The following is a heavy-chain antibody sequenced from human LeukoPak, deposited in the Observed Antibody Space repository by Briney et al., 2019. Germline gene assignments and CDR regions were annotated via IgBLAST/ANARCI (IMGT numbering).Heavy chain of an antibody. V-gene: IGHV4-34*01. J-gene: IGHJ4*02. CDR3: ARQGPYYFDY. Sequence: SETLSLTCAVYGGSFSGYYWSWIRQPPGKGLEWIGSIYYSGSTYYNPSLKSRVTISVDTSKNQFSLKLSSVTAADTAVYYCARQGPYYFDYWGQGTLLTVSS. CDR1: GGSFSGYY. CDR2: IYYSGST.